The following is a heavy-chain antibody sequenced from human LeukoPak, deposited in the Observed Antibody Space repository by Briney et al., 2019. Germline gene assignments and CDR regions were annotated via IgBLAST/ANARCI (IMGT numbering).Heavy chain of an antibody. Sequence: PGGSLRLSCAASEFTVSSNYMSWVRQAPGKGLEWVSSISSSSSYIYYADSVKGRFTISRDNAKNSLYLQMNSLRAEDTAVYYCARAPLYSGSSDAFDIWGQGTMVTVSS. CDR3: ARAPLYSGSSDAFDI. CDR2: ISSSSSYI. J-gene: IGHJ3*02. V-gene: IGHV3-21*01. D-gene: IGHD1-26*01. CDR1: EFTVSSNY.